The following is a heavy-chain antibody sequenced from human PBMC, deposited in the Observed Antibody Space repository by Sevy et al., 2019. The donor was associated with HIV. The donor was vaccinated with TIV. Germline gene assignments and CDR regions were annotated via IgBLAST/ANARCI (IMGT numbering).Heavy chain of an antibody. CDR1: GFTFSNFA. D-gene: IGHD3-10*01. CDR2: ISKDGSTK. Sequence: GGSLRLSCAASGFTFSNFAMHWVRQAPGKGLDCVAVISKDGSTKYYAESVRSRFTISRDNSKNTMYLQMNSLRPEDTAAYFCARDPSPQEYGSGTLFYYYGGMDVWGQGTTVTVSS. CDR3: ARDPSPQEYGSGTLFYYYGGMDV. J-gene: IGHJ6*02. V-gene: IGHV3-30-3*01.